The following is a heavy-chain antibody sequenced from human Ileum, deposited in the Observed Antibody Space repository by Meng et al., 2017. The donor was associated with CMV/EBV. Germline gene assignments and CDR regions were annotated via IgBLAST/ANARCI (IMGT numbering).Heavy chain of an antibody. V-gene: IGHV3-7*01. CDR1: GFTFSAHW. Sequence: GVLKISCTASGFTFSAHWMTWVRQGPGKGLEWVANINEDGSDIYYVDSVKGRFTISRDNAKNSLNLQMNSLRAEDTAVYYCARDMGIYTNYVYYWGQGALVTVSS. D-gene: IGHD4-11*01. CDR3: ARDMGIYTNYVYY. CDR2: INEDGSDI. J-gene: IGHJ4*01.